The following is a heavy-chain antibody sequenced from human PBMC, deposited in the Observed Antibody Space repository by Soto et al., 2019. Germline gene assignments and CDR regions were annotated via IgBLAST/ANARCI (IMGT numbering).Heavy chain of an antibody. Sequence: SETLSLTCAVSGGSISSGGYSWSWIRQPPGKGLEWIGYIYHSGSTYYNPSLKSRVTISVDRSKNQFSLKLSSVTAADTAVYYCARGNYYDSSGYYHDAFDIWGQGTMVTVSS. J-gene: IGHJ3*02. CDR3: ARGNYYDSSGYYHDAFDI. CDR2: IYHSGST. D-gene: IGHD3-22*01. V-gene: IGHV4-30-2*01. CDR1: GGSISSGGYS.